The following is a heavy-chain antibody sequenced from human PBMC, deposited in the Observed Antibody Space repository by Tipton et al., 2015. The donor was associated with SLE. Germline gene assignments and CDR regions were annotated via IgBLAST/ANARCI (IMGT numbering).Heavy chain of an antibody. CDR2: IYSGGST. V-gene: IGHV3-53*05. D-gene: IGHD3-3*01. Sequence: GSLRLSCAASGFTVSSNYMSWVRQAPGKGLEWVSVIYSGGSTYYADSVKGRFTISRDNSKNTLYLQMNSLRAEDTAVYYCAKDTDFWSGIDYWGQGTLVTVSS. CDR3: AKDTDFWSGIDY. J-gene: IGHJ4*02. CDR1: GFTVSSNY.